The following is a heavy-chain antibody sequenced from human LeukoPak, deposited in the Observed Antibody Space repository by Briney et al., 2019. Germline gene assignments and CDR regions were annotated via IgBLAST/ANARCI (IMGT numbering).Heavy chain of an antibody. CDR3: AREANGYDSSGYGGGVGAFDI. CDR2: ISGGVGTT. V-gene: IGHV3-23*01. D-gene: IGHD3-22*01. J-gene: IGHJ3*02. CDR1: GFTFDTYA. Sequence: GGSLRLSCAASGFTFDTYAMNWVARAPGRGLGWVAVISGGVGTTNYADSVKGRFTISRDNAKNSLYLQMNSLRAEDTAVYYCAREANGYDSSGYGGGVGAFDIWGQGTMVTVSS.